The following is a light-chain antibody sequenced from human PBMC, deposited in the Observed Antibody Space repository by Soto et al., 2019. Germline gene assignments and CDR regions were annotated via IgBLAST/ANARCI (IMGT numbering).Light chain of an antibody. Sequence: SYELTQPRSVSVALGQTARITCGGNNIGSKNVHWYQQKPGQAPVLVIYRDSNRPSGIPERFSGSNSGNTATLTISRAQAGDEADYYCQVWDSSIVVFGGGTKLTVL. CDR2: RDS. CDR1: NIGSKN. J-gene: IGLJ2*01. CDR3: QVWDSSIVV. V-gene: IGLV3-9*01.